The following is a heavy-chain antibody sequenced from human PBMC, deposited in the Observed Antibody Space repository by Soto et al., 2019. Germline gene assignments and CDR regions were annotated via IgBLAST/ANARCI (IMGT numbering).Heavy chain of an antibody. CDR2: ISAYNGNT. CDR3: ARLHYDSSGYYYWTPSYFDY. J-gene: IGHJ4*02. CDR1: GYTFTSYG. Sequence: GASVKVSCKASGYTFTSYGISWVRQAPGQGLEWMGWISAYNGNTNYAQKLQGRVTMTTDTSTSTAYMELRSLRSDDTAVYYCARLHYDSSGYYYWTPSYFDYWGQGTLVTAPQ. D-gene: IGHD3-22*01. V-gene: IGHV1-18*01.